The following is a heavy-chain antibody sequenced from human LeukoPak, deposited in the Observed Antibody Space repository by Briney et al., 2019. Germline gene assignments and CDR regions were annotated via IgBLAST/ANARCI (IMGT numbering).Heavy chain of an antibody. CDR1: GGSISSSSYY. Sequence: PSETLSLTCTVSGGSISSSSYYWGWIRQPPGKGLEWIGSIYYSGSTYYNPSLKSRFTISVDTSKNPFSLKLSSVTAADTAVYYCERLSVYSGFVDIWGQGTMVTVSS. CDR2: IYYSGST. J-gene: IGHJ3*02. V-gene: IGHV4-39*07. CDR3: ERLSVYSGFVDI. D-gene: IGHD5-12*01.